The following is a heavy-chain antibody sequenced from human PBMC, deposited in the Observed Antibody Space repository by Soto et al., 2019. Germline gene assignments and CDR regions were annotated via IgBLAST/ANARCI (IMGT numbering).Heavy chain of an antibody. CDR1: GYSFTSYW. CDR3: ARPYYDSSGYLFYFDY. V-gene: IGHV5-51*01. J-gene: IGHJ4*02. Sequence: GESLKISCKGSGYSFTSYWIGWVRQMPGKVLEWMGIFYPGDSDTRYSPSFQGQVTISADKSISTAYLQWSSLKASDTAMYYCARPYYDSSGYLFYFDYWGQGTLVNVSS. D-gene: IGHD3-22*01. CDR2: FYPGDSDT.